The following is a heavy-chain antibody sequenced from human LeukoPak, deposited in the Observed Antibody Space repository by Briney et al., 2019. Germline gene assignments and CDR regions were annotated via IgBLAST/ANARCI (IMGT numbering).Heavy chain of an antibody. CDR3: ARHHHGMDV. V-gene: IGHV4-59*08. CDR2: INYSGST. J-gene: IGHJ6*02. Sequence: KSSETLSLTCTVSGGSISSYYWSWIRQPPGKGLEWIGYINYSGSTNYNPSLKSRVTISVDTSKKQFSLKLTSVTAADTAVYYCARHHHGMDVWGQGTTVTVSS. CDR1: GGSISSYY.